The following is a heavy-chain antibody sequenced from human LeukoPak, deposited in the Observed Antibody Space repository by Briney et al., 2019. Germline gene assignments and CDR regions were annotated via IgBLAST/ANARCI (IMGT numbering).Heavy chain of an antibody. V-gene: IGHV4-59*08. CDR3: ARLYSGYDSVGCFDY. Sequence: SETLSLTCTVSGGSISSYYWSWIRQPPGKGLEWIGYIYYSGSTNYNPSLKSRVTISVDTSKNQFSLKLSSVTAADTAVYYCARLYSGYDSVGCFDYWGQGTLVTVSS. D-gene: IGHD5-12*01. CDR1: GGSISSYY. CDR2: IYYSGST. J-gene: IGHJ4*02.